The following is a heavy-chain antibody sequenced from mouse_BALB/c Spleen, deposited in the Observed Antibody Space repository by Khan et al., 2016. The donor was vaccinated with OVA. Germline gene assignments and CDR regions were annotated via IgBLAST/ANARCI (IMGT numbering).Heavy chain of an antibody. Sequence: QLQPSGPELVKPGASVKMSCKASGYTFTNYIIHWVKQKPGQGLEWIGDINPHNDGTKYNEKFKGKATLTSDKSSSTAYMELSGLTSEDSAVYYCARDYGSSFLFAYWGQGTLVTVSA. CDR1: GYTFTNYI. CDR3: ARDYGSSFLFAY. J-gene: IGHJ3*01. D-gene: IGHD1-1*01. CDR2: INPHNDGT. V-gene: IGHV1S136*01.